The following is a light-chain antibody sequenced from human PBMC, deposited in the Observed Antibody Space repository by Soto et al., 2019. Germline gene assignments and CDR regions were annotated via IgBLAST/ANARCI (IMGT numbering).Light chain of an antibody. CDR1: QGVSSY. CDR3: QQRSNCVN. V-gene: IGKV3-11*01. J-gene: IGKJ4*01. Sequence: EIVLTQSPATLSLSPGERATLSCRASQGVSSYLAWYQQKPGQAPRLLIYDASNRATGIPARFSGSGCGTDFTLTISTLEAKDFAVYYCQQRSNCVNFGGGTK. CDR2: DAS.